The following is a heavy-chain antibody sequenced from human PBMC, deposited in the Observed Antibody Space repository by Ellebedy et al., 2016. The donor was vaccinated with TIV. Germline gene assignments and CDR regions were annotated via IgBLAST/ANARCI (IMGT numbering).Heavy chain of an antibody. J-gene: IGHJ5*02. CDR3: ARATSRGYDSGWFDP. V-gene: IGHV4-30-2*01. CDR2: IRHSGTT. Sequence: SETLSLXCAVSGCTISSYGYSWTWIRQPPGEGLEWLGSIRHSGTTYYSPSLKSPVRISVDRLRNQFFLNFDSVTAADTAVYYCARATSRGYDSGWFDPWGQGTLVTVSS. D-gene: IGHD5-12*01. CDR1: GCTISSYGYS.